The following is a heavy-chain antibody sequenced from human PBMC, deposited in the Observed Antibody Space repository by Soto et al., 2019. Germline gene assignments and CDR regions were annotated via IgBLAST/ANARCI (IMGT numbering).Heavy chain of an antibody. CDR1: GFTVSSNY. J-gene: IGHJ6*02. CDR2: IYSGGST. V-gene: IGHV3-53*01. Sequence: GGSLRLSCAASGFTVSSNYMSWVRQAPGKGLEWVSVIYSGGSTYYADSVKGRFTISRDNSKNTLYLQMNSLRAEDTAVYYCARTRPYDSGSNCPGMDVWGQGTTVTVSS. D-gene: IGHD3-10*01. CDR3: ARTRPYDSGSNCPGMDV.